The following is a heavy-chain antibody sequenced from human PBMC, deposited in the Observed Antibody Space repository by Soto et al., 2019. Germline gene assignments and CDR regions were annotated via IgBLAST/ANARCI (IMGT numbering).Heavy chain of an antibody. D-gene: IGHD4-17*01. V-gene: IGHV3-30-3*01. J-gene: IGHJ4*02. CDR3: ARDYGDY. Sequence: QVQLVESGGGVVQPGRSLRLSCAASGFTFSSYAMHWVRQAPGKGLEWVAVISYDGSNKYYADSVKGRFTISRDNSKNTLYLQMNSLRADDTAVYYCARDYGDYWGQGTLVTVSS. CDR1: GFTFSSYA. CDR2: ISYDGSNK.